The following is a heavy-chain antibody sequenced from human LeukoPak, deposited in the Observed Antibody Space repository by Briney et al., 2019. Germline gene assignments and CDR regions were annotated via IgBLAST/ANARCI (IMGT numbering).Heavy chain of an antibody. J-gene: IGHJ4*02. D-gene: IGHD5-12*01. CDR3: ARTSGGGYDIDY. CDR2: INPNSGGT. Sequence: ASVKVSCKASGYTFTGYYMHWGRQAPGQGLEWMGWINPNSGGTNYAQKFQGRVTMTRDTSISTAYMELSRLRSDDTAVYYCARTSGGGYDIDYWGQGTLVTVSS. V-gene: IGHV1-2*02. CDR1: GYTFTGYY.